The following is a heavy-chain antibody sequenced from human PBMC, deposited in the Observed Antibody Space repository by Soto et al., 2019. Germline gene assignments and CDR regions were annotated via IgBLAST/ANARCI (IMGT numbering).Heavy chain of an antibody. CDR1: GYTFTGYY. V-gene: IGHV1-2*02. CDR3: ARANYEVATIFLKPEYYYYGMDV. J-gene: IGHJ6*02. Sequence: GASVKVSCKASGYTFTGYYMHWVRQAPGQGLEWMGWINPNSGGTNYAQKFQGRVTMTRDTSISTAYMELSRLRSDDTAVYYCARANYEVATIFLKPEYYYYGMDVWGQGTTVTVSS. CDR2: INPNSGGT. D-gene: IGHD5-12*01.